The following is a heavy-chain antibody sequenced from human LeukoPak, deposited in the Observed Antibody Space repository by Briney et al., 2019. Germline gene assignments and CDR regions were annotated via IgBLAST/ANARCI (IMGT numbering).Heavy chain of an antibody. CDR3: ARETSQKGAHYMDV. J-gene: IGHJ6*03. CDR1: GGSISSSSYY. CDR2: IYYSGST. D-gene: IGHD3-16*01. Sequence: PSETLSLTCTVSGGSISSSSYYWGWIRQPPGKGLEWIGSIYYSGSTYYNPSLKSRVTISVDTSKNQFSLKLSSVTAADTAVYYCARETSQKGAHYMDVWGKGTTVTISS. V-gene: IGHV4-39*07.